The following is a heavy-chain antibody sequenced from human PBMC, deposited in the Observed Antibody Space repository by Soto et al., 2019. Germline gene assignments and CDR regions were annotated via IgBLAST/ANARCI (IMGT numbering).Heavy chain of an antibody. CDR2: IYSGGST. J-gene: IGHJ6*02. V-gene: IGHV3-53*01. D-gene: IGHD6-13*01. CDR1: GFTVSSNY. CDR3: ARDFVVIAAAGTFYYYGMDV. Sequence: EVQLVESGGGLIQPGGSLRLSCAASGFTVSSNYMSWVRQAPGKGLEWVSVIYSGGSTYYADSVKGRFTISRDNSKNTLYLQRNSLRAEDTAVYYCARDFVVIAAAGTFYYYGMDVWGQGTTVTVSS.